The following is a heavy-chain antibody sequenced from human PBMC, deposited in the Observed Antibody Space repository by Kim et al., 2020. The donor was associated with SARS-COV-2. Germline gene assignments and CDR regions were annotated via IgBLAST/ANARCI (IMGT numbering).Heavy chain of an antibody. V-gene: IGHV3-30*04. CDR2: ISYDGSNK. D-gene: IGHD1-26*01. J-gene: IGHJ4*02. Sequence: GGSLRLSCAASGFTFSSYAMHWVRQAPGKGLEWVAVISYDGSNKYYADSVKGRFTISRDNSKNTLYLQMNSLRAEDTAVYYCARDPQWELLFDSYYYFDYWGQGTLVTVSS. CDR3: ARDPQWELLFDSYYYFDY. CDR1: GFTFSSYA.